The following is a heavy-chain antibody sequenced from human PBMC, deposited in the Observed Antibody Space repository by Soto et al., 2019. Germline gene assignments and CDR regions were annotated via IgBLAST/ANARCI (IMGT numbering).Heavy chain of an antibody. CDR1: GGSISSYY. CDR3: ARGIPAATRVDFDY. V-gene: IGHV4-59*01. J-gene: IGHJ4*02. Sequence: SETLSLTCTVSGGSISSYYWSWIRQPPGKGLEWIGYIYYSGSTNYNPSLKSRVTISVDTSKNQFSLKLSSVTAADTAVYYCARGIPAATRVDFDYWGQGTLVTVSS. D-gene: IGHD2-2*01. CDR2: IYYSGST.